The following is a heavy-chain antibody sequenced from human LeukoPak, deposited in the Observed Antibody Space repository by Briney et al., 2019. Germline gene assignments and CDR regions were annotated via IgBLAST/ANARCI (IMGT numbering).Heavy chain of an antibody. CDR3: AKDSRGWLQLIVDY. J-gene: IGHJ4*02. CDR2: ISGSGGST. CDR1: GLTFSSYA. D-gene: IGHD5-24*01. Sequence: QAGGSLRLSCAASGLTFSSYAMSWVRQAPGKGLEWVSAISGSGGSTYYADSVKGRFTISRDNSKNTLYLQMNSLRAEDTAVYYCAKDSRGWLQLIVDYWGQGTLVTVSS. V-gene: IGHV3-23*01.